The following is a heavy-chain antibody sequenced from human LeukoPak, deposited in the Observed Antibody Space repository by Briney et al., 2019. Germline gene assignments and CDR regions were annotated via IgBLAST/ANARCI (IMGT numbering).Heavy chain of an antibody. J-gene: IGHJ4*02. CDR3: AKSPSSGWYRGAPDY. CDR1: GFTFSSYA. CDR2: ISGSGGST. D-gene: IGHD6-19*01. Sequence: GGSLRLSCAASGFTFSSYAMSWVRQAPGKGLEWVSAISGSGGSTYYADSVKGRFTISRDNSKNTLYLQMNSLRAEDTAVYYCAKSPSSGWYRGAPDYWGQGTLVTVPS. V-gene: IGHV3-23*01.